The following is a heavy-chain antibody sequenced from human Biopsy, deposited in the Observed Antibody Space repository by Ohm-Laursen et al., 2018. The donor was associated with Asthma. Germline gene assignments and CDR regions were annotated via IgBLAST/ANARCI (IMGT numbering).Heavy chain of an antibody. V-gene: IGHV4-39*01. CDR3: ARHKHSNSWYKYYFDY. CDR2: VYHSGNT. Sequence: TLSLTCNVSGDSMGGSDYSWGWIRQPPGKGLEWIGNVYHSGNTNINPSLQSRVTISVDTSKSQFSLKVSAVTAADTAVYFCARHKHSNSWYKYYFDYWGQGTLVTVSS. CDR1: GDSMGGSDYS. D-gene: IGHD6-13*01. J-gene: IGHJ4*02.